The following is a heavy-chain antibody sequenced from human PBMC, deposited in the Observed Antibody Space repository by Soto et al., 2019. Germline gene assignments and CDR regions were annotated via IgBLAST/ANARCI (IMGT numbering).Heavy chain of an antibody. D-gene: IGHD6-13*01. J-gene: IGHJ3*01. CDR2: ISSDGSDK. Sequence: QVQLVESGGGVVQPGTSLRLSCAASGFTFNNYGMHWVRQAPGTGLEWVAAISSDGSDKYYADSVKGRLTISRDNSKNTLYRQMHSLRAEDTAAYYCAKDQGIAASHGIDWGQGTMVTVSS. V-gene: IGHV3-30*18. CDR1: GFTFNNYG. CDR3: AKDQGIAASHGID.